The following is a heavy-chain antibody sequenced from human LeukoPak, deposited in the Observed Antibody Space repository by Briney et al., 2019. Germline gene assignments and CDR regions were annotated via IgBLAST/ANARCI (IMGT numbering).Heavy chain of an antibody. Sequence: GGSLRLSCAASGFTVSSNYMSWVRQAPGKGLEWVSVIYSGGSTYYADSVKGRFTISRDNSKNTLYLQMNSLRAEDTAVYYCARGYYDFWSGDSVAFDIWGQGTTVTVS. D-gene: IGHD3-3*01. CDR2: IYSGGST. V-gene: IGHV3-53*01. CDR3: ARGYYDFWSGDSVAFDI. CDR1: GFTVSSNY. J-gene: IGHJ3*02.